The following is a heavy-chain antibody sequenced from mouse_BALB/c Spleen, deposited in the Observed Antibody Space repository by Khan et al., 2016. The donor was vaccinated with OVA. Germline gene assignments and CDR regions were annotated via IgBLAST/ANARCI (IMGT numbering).Heavy chain of an antibody. Sequence: QVQLQQSGAELMKPGASVKISCTATGYTFSSYWIEWVKQRPGHGLEWIGEILPGSGNTNCTENFKGKATFTADTSSNTAYMQLSSLTSEDSAVYYCVRYGNHWYFDVWGAGTTVTVSS. CDR2: ILPGSGNT. CDR1: GYTFSSYW. V-gene: IGHV1-9*01. D-gene: IGHD2-1*01. CDR3: VRYGNHWYFDV. J-gene: IGHJ1*01.